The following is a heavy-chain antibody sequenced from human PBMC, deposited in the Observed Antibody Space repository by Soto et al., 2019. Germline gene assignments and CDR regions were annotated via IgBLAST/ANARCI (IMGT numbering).Heavy chain of an antibody. D-gene: IGHD3-10*01. CDR2: INPSGGST. J-gene: IGHJ6*02. V-gene: IGHV1-46*01. Sequence: ASVKVSCKASGYTFTSYGISWVRQAPGQGFECMGIINPSGGSTSYAQKFQGRVTMTRDTSTSTVYMELSSLRSEDTAVYYCARDYYGSGSYYYYGMDAWGQGTTVTVSS. CDR3: ARDYYGSGSYYYYGMDA. CDR1: GYTFTSYG.